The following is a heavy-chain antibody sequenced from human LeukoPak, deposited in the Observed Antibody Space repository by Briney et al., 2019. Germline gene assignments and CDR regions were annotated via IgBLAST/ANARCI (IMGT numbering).Heavy chain of an antibody. Sequence: ASVKVSCKASGYTFTSDDINWVRQATGQGLEWMGWMDPNSGNTGYAQKFQGRVTMTRNTSISTAYMEPSSLRSEDTAVYYCARGNDYGDYEGSVDYWGQGTLVTVSS. V-gene: IGHV1-8*01. D-gene: IGHD4-17*01. CDR1: GYTFTSDD. CDR3: ARGNDYGDYEGSVDY. J-gene: IGHJ4*02. CDR2: MDPNSGNT.